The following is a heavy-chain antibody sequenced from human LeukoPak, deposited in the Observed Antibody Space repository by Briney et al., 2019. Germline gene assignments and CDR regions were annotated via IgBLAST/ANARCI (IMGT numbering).Heavy chain of an antibody. CDR1: GGSISSYY. J-gene: IGHJ4*02. CDR2: IYYSGST. CDR3: ARVEYSSSFDY. Sequence: TSETLSLTCTVSGGSISSYYRSWIRQPPGKGLEWIGYIYYSGSTNYNPSLKSRVTISVDTSKNQFSLKLSSVTAADTAVYYCARVEYSSSFDYWGQGTLVTVSS. V-gene: IGHV4-59*01. D-gene: IGHD6-6*01.